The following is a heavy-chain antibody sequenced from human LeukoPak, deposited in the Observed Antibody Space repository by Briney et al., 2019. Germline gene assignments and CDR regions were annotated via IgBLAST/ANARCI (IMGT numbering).Heavy chain of an antibody. CDR3: AREKLELSFDY. V-gene: IGHV3-21*01. Sequence: GGSLRLSCAASGFTFSIYSMNWVLQAPGKVLEWVSSISSSSSYIYYADSVKGRFTISRDNAKNSLYLQMNSLRAEDTAVYYCAREKLELSFDYWGQGTLVTVSS. D-gene: IGHD1-7*01. CDR1: GFTFSIYS. CDR2: ISSSSSYI. J-gene: IGHJ4*02.